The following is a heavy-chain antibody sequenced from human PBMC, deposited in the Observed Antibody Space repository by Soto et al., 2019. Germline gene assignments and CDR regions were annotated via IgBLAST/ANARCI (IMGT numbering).Heavy chain of an antibody. Sequence: EVQLVESGGGLVKPGGSLRLSCAASGFTFSSYSMNWVRQAPGKGLEWVSSISSSSSYIYYADSVKGRFTISRDNAKNSLYLQMNSLRAEDTAVYYCAGDRGSSSLNYWGQGTLVTVSS. D-gene: IGHD6-13*01. J-gene: IGHJ4*02. CDR2: ISSSSSYI. CDR3: AGDRGSSSLNY. V-gene: IGHV3-21*01. CDR1: GFTFSSYS.